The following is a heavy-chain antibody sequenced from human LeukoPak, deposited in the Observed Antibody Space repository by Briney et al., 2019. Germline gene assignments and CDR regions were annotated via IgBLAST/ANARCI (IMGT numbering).Heavy chain of an antibody. Sequence: GGSLRLACAAGGFTFSSYDMHWVRQATGKGLEWVSAIGTAGDTYYPGCVKGRFTIARENAKNSLYLQMNSLRAGDTAVYYCAREYCSGGSCYFDYWGQGTLVTVSS. J-gene: IGHJ4*02. CDR1: GFTFSSYD. CDR3: AREYCSGGSCYFDY. D-gene: IGHD2-15*01. V-gene: IGHV3-13*01. CDR2: IGTAGDT.